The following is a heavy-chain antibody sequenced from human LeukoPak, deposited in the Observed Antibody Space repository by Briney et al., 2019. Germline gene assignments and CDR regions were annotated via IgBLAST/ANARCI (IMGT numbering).Heavy chain of an antibody. Sequence: GESLKISCKGSGYSFSNDWIGWVRQMPGKGLEWMGIIYPGDSDTRYSPSFQGQVTISADKSISTAYLQWSSLEASDTATYYCARRGCNGGSCYGHWGQGTLVTVSS. D-gene: IGHD2-15*01. J-gene: IGHJ4*02. V-gene: IGHV5-51*01. CDR1: GYSFSNDW. CDR3: ARRGCNGGSCYGH. CDR2: IYPGDSDT.